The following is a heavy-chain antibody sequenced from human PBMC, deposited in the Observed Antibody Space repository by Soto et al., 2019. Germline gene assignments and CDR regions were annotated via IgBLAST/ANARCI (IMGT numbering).Heavy chain of an antibody. CDR2: ISYDAKNK. J-gene: IGHJ4*02. CDR1: GFSFSIYG. D-gene: IGHD3-10*01. CDR3: ARDSGRWPPLTGR. V-gene: IGHV3-30*03. Sequence: QVQLVESGGGVVQPGRSLRLSCAASGFSFSIYGMHWVRQAPGKGLEWVAFISYDAKNKYYADSVKGRFTISRDSSKNTLYLQMNSLRAQDTAVYYCARDSGRWPPLTGRWGLGTQVTVSS.